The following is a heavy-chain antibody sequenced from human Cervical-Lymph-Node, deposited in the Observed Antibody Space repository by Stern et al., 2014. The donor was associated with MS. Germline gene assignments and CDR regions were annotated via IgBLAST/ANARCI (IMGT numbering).Heavy chain of an antibody. CDR1: GFTFSSYW. Sequence: VQLVQSGGGLVQPGGPLRLSCAASGFTFSSYWMNWVRQAPGKGLEWVANIKEDGSETYYVDSVKGRFTISRDNAENSLYLQMNSLRAEDTAVYYCARGSDAWGQGTLVTVSS. J-gene: IGHJ5*02. CDR3: ARGSDA. V-gene: IGHV3-7*01. CDR2: IKEDGSET.